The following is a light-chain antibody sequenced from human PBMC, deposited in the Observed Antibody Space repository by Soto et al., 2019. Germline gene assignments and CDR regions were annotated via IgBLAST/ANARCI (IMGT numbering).Light chain of an antibody. CDR1: QGISSY. J-gene: IGKJ5*01. CDR3: QQSYSTPIT. Sequence: DIQLTQSTSFLSASVGDRVTITCRASQGISSYLAWYQQKPGKAPKLLIYAASTLQSGVPSRFSGSGSGTDFTLTISSLQPEDFATYFCQQSYSTPITFGQGTRLEIK. CDR2: AAS. V-gene: IGKV1-39*01.